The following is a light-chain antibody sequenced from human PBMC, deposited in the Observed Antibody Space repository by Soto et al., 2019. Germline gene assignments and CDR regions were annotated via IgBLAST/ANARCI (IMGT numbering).Light chain of an antibody. Sequence: ETVLTQSPGTLSLSPRERATLSCRASQTIRSNYLAWYRQTPGQAPRLIIYGASNRATGIAYRFSGSGSGTDFTLIISRLEPEDFALYYCQQYGSSPWTFGQGTKVEIK. CDR2: GAS. CDR3: QQYGSSPWT. J-gene: IGKJ1*01. CDR1: QTIRSNY. V-gene: IGKV3-20*01.